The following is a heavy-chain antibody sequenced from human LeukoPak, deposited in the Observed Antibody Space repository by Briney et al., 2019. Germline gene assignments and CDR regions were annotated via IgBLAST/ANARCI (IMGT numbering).Heavy chain of an antibody. J-gene: IGHJ6*04. CDR3: ARGPRKWVVRGKGGLYYYHGMDV. CDR2: INHSGST. D-gene: IGHD3-10*01. V-gene: IGHV4-34*01. CDR1: GGSFRGYY. Sequence: SETLSLTCAVYGGSFRGYYWNWIRQPPGKGLEWIGEINHSGSTNYNPSLKSRVTISVDTSKNQFSLKLSSVTAADTAVYYCARGPRKWVVRGKGGLYYYHGMDVWGKGTTVTASS.